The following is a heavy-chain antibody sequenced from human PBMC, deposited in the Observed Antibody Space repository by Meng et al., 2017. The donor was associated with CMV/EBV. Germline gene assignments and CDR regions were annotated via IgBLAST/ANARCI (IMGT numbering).Heavy chain of an antibody. CDR3: VSFHRGEIHYGMDV. D-gene: IGHD3-16*01. J-gene: IGHJ6*02. CDR1: GFTFSDYY. V-gene: IGHV3-11*04. CDR2: ISSSGSTI. Sequence: GESLKISCAASGFTFSDYYMSWIRQAPGKGLEWVSYISSSGSTIYYADSVKGRYTISRDNAKNSLYLQMNSLRAEDTAVYYCVSFHRGEIHYGMDVWGQGTTVTVSS.